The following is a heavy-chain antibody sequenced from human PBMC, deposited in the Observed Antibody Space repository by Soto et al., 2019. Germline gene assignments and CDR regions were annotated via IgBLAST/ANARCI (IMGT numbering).Heavy chain of an antibody. Sequence: SVMVSCKASGGTFSSYAISWVRQAPGQGLEWMGGIIPIFGTANYAQKFQGRVTITADESTSTAYMELSSLRSEDTAVYYCARGAFLQLGRDYWGQGTMGTVSA. J-gene: IGHJ4*02. V-gene: IGHV1-69*13. CDR3: ARGAFLQLGRDY. D-gene: IGHD6-6*01. CDR1: GGTFSSYA. CDR2: IIPIFGTA.